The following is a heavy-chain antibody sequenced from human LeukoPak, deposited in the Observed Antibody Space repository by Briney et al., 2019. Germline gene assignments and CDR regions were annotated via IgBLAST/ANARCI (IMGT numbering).Heavy chain of an antibody. CDR2: IYSGGST. Sequence: GGSLRLSCAASGFTVSSNYMSWVRQAPGKGLEWVSVIYSGGSTYYADSVKGRFTISRDNSKNTLYLQMNSLRAKDTAVYYCARERDGYRTYYFDYWGQGTLVTVSS. CDR1: GFTVSSNY. D-gene: IGHD5-24*01. CDR3: ARERDGYRTYYFDY. J-gene: IGHJ4*02. V-gene: IGHV3-53*01.